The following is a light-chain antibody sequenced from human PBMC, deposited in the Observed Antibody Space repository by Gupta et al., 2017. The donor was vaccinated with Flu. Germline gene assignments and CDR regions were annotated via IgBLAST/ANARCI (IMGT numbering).Light chain of an antibody. J-gene: IGKJ1*01. V-gene: IGKV1-39*01. CDR3: LQSNSIPWT. CDR2: RAS. CDR1: QNINVL. Sequence: GDRVTISCRARQNINVLVNWYQQKPGKAPDLLIYRASIKQSGVPARFSASGSGTDFTLTISSLQPEDFATYHCLQSNSIPWTFGQGTKVEIK.